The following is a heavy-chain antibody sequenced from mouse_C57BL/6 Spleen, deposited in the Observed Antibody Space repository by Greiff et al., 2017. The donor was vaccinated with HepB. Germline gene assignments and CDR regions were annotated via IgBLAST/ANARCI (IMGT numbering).Heavy chain of an antibody. Sequence: DVKLVESEGGLVQPGSSMKLSCTASGFTFSDYYMAWVRQVPEKGLEWVANINYDGSSTYYLDSLKSRFILSRDNAKNILYLQMSSLKSEDTATYYCAGIMTTAWYFDVWGTGTTVTVSS. CDR2: INYDGSST. J-gene: IGHJ1*03. CDR1: GFTFSDYY. D-gene: IGHD1-1*01. V-gene: IGHV5-16*01. CDR3: AGIMTTAWYFDV.